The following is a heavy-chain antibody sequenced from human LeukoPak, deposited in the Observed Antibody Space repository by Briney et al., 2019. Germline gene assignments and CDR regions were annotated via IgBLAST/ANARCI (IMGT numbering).Heavy chain of an antibody. CDR3: AIFRWLQETTDAFDI. V-gene: IGHV3-53*01. J-gene: IGHJ3*02. D-gene: IGHD5-24*01. CDR2: IYSGGST. CDR1: GFTVSSNY. Sequence: HPGGSLRLSCAASGFTVSSNYMSWVRQAPGKGLEWVSVIYSGGSTYYADSVKGRFTISRDNSKNTLYLQMNSLRAEDTAVYYCAIFRWLQETTDAFDIWGQGTMVTVSS.